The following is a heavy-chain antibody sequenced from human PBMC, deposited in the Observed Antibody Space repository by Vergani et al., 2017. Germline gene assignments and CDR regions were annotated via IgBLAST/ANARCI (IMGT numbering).Heavy chain of an antibody. D-gene: IGHD3-10*01. CDR2: ISGSGVSA. J-gene: IGHJ4*02. Sequence: EVQLLESGGGLVQPGGSLRLTCAASEFTFSNYAMNWVRQATGKGLEWVSGISGSGVSAYYTDSVKGRFTISRDNSKNMLFLQMNNLRTEDTAIYYCAKQYFVSGNYLFDYWVQGTLVTVSS. V-gene: IGHV3-23*01. CDR3: AKQYFVSGNYLFDY. CDR1: EFTFSNYA.